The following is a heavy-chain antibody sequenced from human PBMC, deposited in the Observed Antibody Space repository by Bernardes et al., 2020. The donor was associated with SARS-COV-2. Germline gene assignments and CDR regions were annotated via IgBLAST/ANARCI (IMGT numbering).Heavy chain of an antibody. CDR2: VSKSGVYT. CDR3: AKGYLGYCTSGTCDEDDGLDI. Sequence: GGSLRLSCAASGFTFSTYAMSWVRQAPGQGLAWVSGVSKSGVYTYYADSVKGRFTISRDNSKNTLYLQMNSLRAEDTAMYYCAKGYLGYCTSGTCDEDDGLDIWGKGTMVTVSS. D-gene: IGHD2-15*01. CDR1: GFTFSTYA. J-gene: IGHJ3*02. V-gene: IGHV3-23*01.